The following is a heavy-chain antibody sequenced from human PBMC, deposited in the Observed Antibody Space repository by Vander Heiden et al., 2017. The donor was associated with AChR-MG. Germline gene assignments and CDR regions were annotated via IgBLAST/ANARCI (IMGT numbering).Heavy chain of an antibody. CDR3: ATLRGWYALAEYLHH. CDR2: ITGSGGST. Sequence: EVQLLESGGGLVQPGGSLRLSCAASGFSFRSYAMSWVRQGPGRGLEWVSSITGSGGSTYYADSVKGRFTVSRDSSKNTLFLQMNSLRAEDTAVYYCATLRGWYALAEYLHHWGQGTLVNVSS. V-gene: IGHV3-23*01. CDR1: GFSFRSYA. D-gene: IGHD6-19*01. J-gene: IGHJ1*01.